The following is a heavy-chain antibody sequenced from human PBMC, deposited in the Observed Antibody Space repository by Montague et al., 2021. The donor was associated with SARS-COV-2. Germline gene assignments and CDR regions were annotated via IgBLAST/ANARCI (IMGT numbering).Heavy chain of an antibody. CDR2: ISTSGST. Sequence: TLSLTCTVSGGSISTGRYFWSWIRQPAGKGLEWIGRISTSGSTHHSPSLKSRVTIPVDKSKNQFSLKLSSVTAADTAVYYCARRPLGYYYYGMDVWGQGTTVTVSS. J-gene: IGHJ6*02. V-gene: IGHV4-61*02. CDR1: GGSISTGRYF. CDR3: ARRPLGYYYYGMDV.